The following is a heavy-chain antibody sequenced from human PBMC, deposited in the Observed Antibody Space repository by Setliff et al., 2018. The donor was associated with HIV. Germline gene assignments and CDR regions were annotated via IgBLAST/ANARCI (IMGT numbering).Heavy chain of an antibody. J-gene: IGHJ6*02. D-gene: IGHD3-9*01. CDR1: GYTFTSYY. CDR2: INPSGGGS. CDR3: ARVQGATHYDILTGYTLYGLYV. V-gene: IGHV1-46*01. Sequence: ASVKVSCKASGYTFTSYYMNWVRQAPGQGLEWMGIINPSGGGSTYAQKFQGRVAMTRDTSTSAVYLELSSLRSEDTAVYYCARVQGATHYDILTGYTLYGLYVWGQGTTVTVSS.